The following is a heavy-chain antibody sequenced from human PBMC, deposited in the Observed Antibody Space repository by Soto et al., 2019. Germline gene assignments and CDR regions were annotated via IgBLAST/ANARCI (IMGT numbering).Heavy chain of an antibody. CDR2: IYPGDSDT. J-gene: IGHJ4*02. CDR3: AMLSSEVFTGWKF. D-gene: IGHD1-1*01. CDR1: GYSFISQW. V-gene: IGHV5-51*01. Sequence: GESLKISCKGSGYSFISQWIGWVRQKPGEGLEWMGIIYPGDSDTRYSPSFQGQVTISADESINTAYLQWTSLKASDTAMYYCAMLSSEVFTGWKFWGQGAVVTVYS.